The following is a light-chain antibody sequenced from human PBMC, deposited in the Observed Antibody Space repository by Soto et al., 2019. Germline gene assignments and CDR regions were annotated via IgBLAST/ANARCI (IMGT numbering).Light chain of an antibody. CDR3: SSYTTSNTRQIV. Sequence: QSALTQPASVSGSPGQSITISCTGTSSDVGGYNYVSWYQQHQGKAPKFMIYDVSNRPSGVSNRFSGSKSGNTASLTISGLPAEDEDEYYCSSYTTSNTRQIVFGTGTKVTVL. V-gene: IGLV2-14*01. J-gene: IGLJ1*01. CDR1: SSDVGGYNY. CDR2: DVS.